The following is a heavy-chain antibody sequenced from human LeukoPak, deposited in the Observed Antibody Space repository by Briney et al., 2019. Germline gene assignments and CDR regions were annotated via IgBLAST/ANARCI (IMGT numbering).Heavy chain of an antibody. Sequence: GGSLRFSCVASGFTFKTYGMSWVRQAPGKGLEWVSTISGGDGSTYYADSVKGRFTISRDNSKSTLYLQMNSLRAEDTAVYYCAAGFYFGDYWGQGTLVTVSS. V-gene: IGHV3-23*01. D-gene: IGHD3-3*01. CDR1: GFTFKTYG. J-gene: IGHJ4*02. CDR2: ISGGDGST. CDR3: AAGFYFGDY.